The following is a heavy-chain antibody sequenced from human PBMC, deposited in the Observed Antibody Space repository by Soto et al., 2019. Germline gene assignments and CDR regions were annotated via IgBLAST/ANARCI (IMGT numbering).Heavy chain of an antibody. CDR2: INSGNGNT. D-gene: IGHD3-16*01. J-gene: IGHJ6*02. CDR1: GYTFTNYA. V-gene: IGHV1-3*05. Sequence: QVHFVQSVAEEKKPGASVTVSCKASGYTFTNYAIHWVRQAPAQSLEWMGWINSGNGNTKYSQKMQGRVTITRDTSASTAYMELSRLRSEDTAVNYCARVGQWGGMDVWGQGTTVTVSS. CDR3: ARVGQWGGMDV.